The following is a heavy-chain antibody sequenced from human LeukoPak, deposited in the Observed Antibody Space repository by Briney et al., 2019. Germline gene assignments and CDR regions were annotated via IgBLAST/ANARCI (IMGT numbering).Heavy chain of an antibody. V-gene: IGHV1-46*01. CDR1: GDTFTSYY. CDR2: INPSGGST. CDR3: ARDPKVAAAGTRYFDL. Sequence: ASVKVSCKPSGDTFTSYYMHWVRQAPGQGLEWMGIINPSGGSTSYAQKSQGRVTMTRDTSTSTVYMELSSLRSEDTAVYYCARDPKVAAAGTRYFDLWGRGTLVTVSS. D-gene: IGHD6-13*01. J-gene: IGHJ2*01.